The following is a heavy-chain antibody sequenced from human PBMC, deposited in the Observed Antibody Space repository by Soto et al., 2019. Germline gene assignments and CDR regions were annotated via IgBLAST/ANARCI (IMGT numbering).Heavy chain of an antibody. CDR2: IYYSGST. CDR1: GGSISSSSYY. CDR3: ARGARITIFGVVINPFDY. V-gene: IGHV4-39*01. J-gene: IGHJ4*01. Sequence: SETLSLTCTVSGGSISSSSYYWGWIRQPPGKGLEWIGSIYYSGSTYYNPSLKSRVTISVDTSKNQFSLKLSSVTAADTAVYYCARGARITIFGVVINPFDYWGHGMLVTVSS. D-gene: IGHD3-3*01.